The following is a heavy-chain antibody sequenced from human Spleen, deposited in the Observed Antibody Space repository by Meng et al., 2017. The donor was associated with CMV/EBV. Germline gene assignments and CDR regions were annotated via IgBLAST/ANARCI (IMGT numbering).Heavy chain of an antibody. D-gene: IGHD4-17*01. CDR1: GYTFTSYD. J-gene: IGHJ2*01. CDR2: MNPNSGNT. V-gene: IGHV1-8*03. CDR3: ARGAYGDYGVDWYFDL. Sequence: GYTFTSYDINWVRQATGQGLEWMGWMNPNSGNTGYAQKFQGRVTITRNTSISTAYMELSSLRSEDTAVYYCARGAYGDYGVDWYFDLWGRGTLVTVSS.